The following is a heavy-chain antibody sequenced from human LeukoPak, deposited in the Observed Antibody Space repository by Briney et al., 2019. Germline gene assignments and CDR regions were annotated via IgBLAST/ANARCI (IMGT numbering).Heavy chain of an antibody. CDR1: GGSISSYY. D-gene: IGHD3-22*01. V-gene: IGHV4-59*01. CDR3: ARGGYYYDSSGYLFDY. CDR2: IYYSGST. J-gene: IGHJ4*02. Sequence: SETLSLTCTVSGGSISSYYWSWTRQPPGKGLEWIGYIYYSGSTNYNPSLKSRVTISVDTSKNQFSLKLSSVTAADTAVYYCARGGYYYDSSGYLFDYWGQGTLVTVSS.